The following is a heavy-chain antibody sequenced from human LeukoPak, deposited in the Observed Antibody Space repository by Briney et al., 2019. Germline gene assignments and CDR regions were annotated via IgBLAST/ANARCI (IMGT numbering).Heavy chain of an antibody. CDR3: ARNIGYSYGGSYNWFDP. V-gene: IGHV4-39*07. CDR1: GGSISSYY. J-gene: IGHJ5*02. Sequence: SETLSLTCTVSGGSISSYYWGWIRQPPGKGLEWIGTIYYSGSTYYNPSLKSRVTISVDTSKNQFSLKLSSVTAADTAVYYCARNIGYSYGGSYNWFDPWGQGTLVTVSS. D-gene: IGHD5-18*01. CDR2: IYYSGST.